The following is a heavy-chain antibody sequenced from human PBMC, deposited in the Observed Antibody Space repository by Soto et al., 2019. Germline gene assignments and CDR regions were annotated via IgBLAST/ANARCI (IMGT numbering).Heavy chain of an antibody. J-gene: IGHJ5*02. V-gene: IGHV3-73*01. D-gene: IGHD2-2*01. Sequence: PGGSLRLSCAASGFTFSGSAMHWVRQASGKGLEWVGRIRSKSNSYATAYAASVKGKFTISRDDSKNTAYLQMNSLKSEDTAVYYCTRREGYCSSTNCPNLCDPWGQGTLVTVSS. CDR1: GFTFSGSA. CDR2: IRSKSNSYAT. CDR3: TRREGYCSSTNCPNLCDP.